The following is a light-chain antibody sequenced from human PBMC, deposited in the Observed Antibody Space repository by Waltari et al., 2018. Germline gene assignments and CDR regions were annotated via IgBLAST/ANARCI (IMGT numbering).Light chain of an antibody. CDR1: RSDVGNYDL. Sequence: QSALTQPASVSGSPGQSITISCTGTRSDVGNYDLFSWYQHHPGKVPKLMIYEVTNRPSGVSNRFSGSKSGNTASLTISGLQAEDEADYYCSSYAGNSVLFGGGTKLTVL. V-gene: IGLV2-23*02. J-gene: IGLJ2*01. CDR3: SSYAGNSVL. CDR2: EVT.